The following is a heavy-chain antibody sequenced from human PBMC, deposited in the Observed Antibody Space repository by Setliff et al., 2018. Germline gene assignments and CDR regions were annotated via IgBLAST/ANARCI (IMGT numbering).Heavy chain of an antibody. CDR3: AKVKKPLIRGSGFDY. J-gene: IGHJ4*02. D-gene: IGHD2-8*01. V-gene: IGHV3-30*02. Sequence: GGSLRLSCAASGFVFGTYGMHWVRQAPGKGLDWVASVRFDGTYKVYGDSVKGRFTISRDNSENTLFLQMTSLRPEDTGIYYCAKVKKPLIRGSGFDYWGRGTLVTVSS. CDR1: GFVFGTYG. CDR2: VRFDGTYK.